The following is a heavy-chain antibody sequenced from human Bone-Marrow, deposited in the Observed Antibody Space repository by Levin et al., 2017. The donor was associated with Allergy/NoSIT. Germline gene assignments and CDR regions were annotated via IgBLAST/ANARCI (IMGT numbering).Heavy chain of an antibody. V-gene: IGHV4-59*01. D-gene: IGHD6-25*01. CDR2: FLYGGNA. Sequence: SETLSLTCAVSGGSMNDYYWSWVRQPPGKGLEYIGHFLYGGNAYYNPSLRGLVTMSADTSRKQVSLKLASVTAADTAIYYCAGGGYAARFEYWGQGALVTVSS. CDR1: GGSMNDYY. J-gene: IGHJ4*02. CDR3: AGGGYAARFEY.